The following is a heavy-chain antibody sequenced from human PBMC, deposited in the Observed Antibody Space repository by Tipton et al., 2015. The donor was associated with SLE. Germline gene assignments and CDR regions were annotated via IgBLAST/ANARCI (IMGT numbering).Heavy chain of an antibody. CDR2: IKEDGSDQ. D-gene: IGHD6-6*01. CDR3: AREDDSNSPIFDS. J-gene: IGHJ4*02. Sequence: SLRLSCAASGFTFSTSAMHWVRQAPGKGLEWVANIKEDGSDQYYVDSVKGRFTISRDNAKNSLYLQMHSLRAEDTAVYYCAREDDSNSPIFDSWGQGIPVTVSA. V-gene: IGHV3-7*03. CDR1: GFTFSTSA.